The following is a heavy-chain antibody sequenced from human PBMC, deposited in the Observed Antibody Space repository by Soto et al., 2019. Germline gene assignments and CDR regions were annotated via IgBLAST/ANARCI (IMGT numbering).Heavy chain of an antibody. J-gene: IGHJ4*02. V-gene: IGHV3-66*04. CDR3: ARLRLGRDDYNLPYYFDY. CDR1: GFTVSSNY. CDR2: IYSGGST. Sequence: EVQLVESGGGLVQPGGSLRLSCAASGFTVSSNYMTWVRQAPGKGLEWVSVIYSGGSTYYADSVKGRFTISRDDSKNTLYLQMNSLRAEDTAVYYCARLRLGRDDYNLPYYFDYWGQGTLVIVSS. D-gene: IGHD4-4*01.